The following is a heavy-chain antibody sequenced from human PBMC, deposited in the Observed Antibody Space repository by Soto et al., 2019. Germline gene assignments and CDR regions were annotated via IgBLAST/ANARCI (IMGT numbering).Heavy chain of an antibody. CDR1: SGSIGTYF. Sequence: QVQLRESGPGLVKPSETLSLTCTVSSGSIGTYFWSWIRQPPGKGLEWIGYIYYSGTTNYNPSLKSRVTIFLDTSKNQFSLRLSSVTAADTAVYNCARGRGGTYDAFDIWGQGTLVTVSS. CDR3: ARGRGGTYDAFDI. CDR2: IYYSGTT. D-gene: IGHD1-26*01. J-gene: IGHJ3*02. V-gene: IGHV4-59*01.